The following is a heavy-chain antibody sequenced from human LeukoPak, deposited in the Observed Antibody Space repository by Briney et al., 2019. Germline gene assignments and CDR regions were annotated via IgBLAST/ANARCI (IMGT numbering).Heavy chain of an antibody. CDR2: XXXXNGNT. J-gene: IGHJ5*02. CDR1: GYTFTSYG. D-gene: IGHD3-22*01. Sequence: ASVKVSCKASGYTFTSYGISWVRQAPGQGLEWXXXXXXXNGNTNYAQKLXXRVTMTTDTFTSTAYMELRSLRSDDTAVYYCARDQGPYYYDSSGSGFDPWGQGTLVTVSS. CDR3: ARDQGPYYYDSSGSGFDP. V-gene: IGHV1-18*01.